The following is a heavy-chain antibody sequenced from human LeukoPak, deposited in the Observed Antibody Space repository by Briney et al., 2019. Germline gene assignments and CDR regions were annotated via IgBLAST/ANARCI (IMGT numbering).Heavy chain of an antibody. D-gene: IGHD5-12*01. J-gene: IGHJ4*02. CDR1: RFTFNSYA. CDR3: ARNENSGWGYFDY. Sequence: GGSLRLSCAASRFTFNSYAMSWVRQAPGKGLEWVSVIGGSNGITFYVGSVNGRFTISKDNSKDTLYLQMNSLRAEDTAVYYCARNENSGWGYFDYWGQGTLVTVSS. V-gene: IGHV3-23*01. CDR2: IGGSNGIT.